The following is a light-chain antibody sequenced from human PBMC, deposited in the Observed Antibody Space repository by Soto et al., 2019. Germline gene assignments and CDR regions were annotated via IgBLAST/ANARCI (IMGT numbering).Light chain of an antibody. V-gene: IGLV1-40*01. CDR1: SSNIGAGYD. CDR3: HSYDSSLSAVV. J-gene: IGLJ3*02. Sequence: QSVLTQPPSVSGAPGQRVTISCTGTSSNIGAGYDVHWYQQLPGKAPTLLIYSNNDRPSGVPDRFSGSKSGTSASLAITGLQVDDEADYYCHSYDSSLSAVVFGGGTQLTVL. CDR2: SNN.